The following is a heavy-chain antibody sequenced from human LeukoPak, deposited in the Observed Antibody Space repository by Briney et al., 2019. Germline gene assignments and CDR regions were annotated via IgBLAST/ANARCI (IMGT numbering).Heavy chain of an antibody. Sequence: GGSLRLSCAASGFTFSSYSMNWVRQAPGKGLEWVSYISSSSSTIYYADSVKGRFTISRDNAKNTLNLQMNSLRAEDTAVYYCARDLGQYYDTSDNWFDPWGQGTLVTVSS. D-gene: IGHD3-22*01. CDR3: ARDLGQYYDTSDNWFDP. V-gene: IGHV3-48*04. CDR1: GFTFSSYS. CDR2: ISSSSSTI. J-gene: IGHJ5*02.